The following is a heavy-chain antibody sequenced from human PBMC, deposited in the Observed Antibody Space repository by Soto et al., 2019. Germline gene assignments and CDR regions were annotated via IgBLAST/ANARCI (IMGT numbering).Heavy chain of an antibody. CDR2: IYYSGST. CDR1: GGSISSSSYY. D-gene: IGHD3-22*01. Sequence: SETLSLTCTVSGGSISSSSYYWGWIRQPPGKGLEWIGSIYYSGSTYYNPSLKSRVTISVDTSKNQFSLKLNSVTAADTAVYYCARQITMIVVVNRAPLTDWGQGTLVTVSS. CDR3: ARQITMIVVVNRAPLTD. V-gene: IGHV4-39*01. J-gene: IGHJ4*02.